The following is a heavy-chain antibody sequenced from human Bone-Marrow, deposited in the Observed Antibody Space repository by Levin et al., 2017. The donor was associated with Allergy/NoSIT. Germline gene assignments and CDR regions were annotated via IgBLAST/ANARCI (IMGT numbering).Heavy chain of an antibody. CDR2: ISNR. Sequence: GESLKISCKASGYTFGAYAIHWVRQAPGQRLEWMGWISNREYSQKFQGRVTITRDTSASTAYMELSSLRSEDTAVYYCVRGGYCSGGSCYHSMDVWGQGTTVTVSS. CDR1: GYTFGAYA. V-gene: IGHV1-3*01. CDR3: VRGGYCSGGSCYHSMDV. J-gene: IGHJ6*02. D-gene: IGHD2-15*01.